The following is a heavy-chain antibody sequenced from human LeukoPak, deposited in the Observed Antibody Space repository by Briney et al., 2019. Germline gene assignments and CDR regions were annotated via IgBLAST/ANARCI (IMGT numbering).Heavy chain of an antibody. V-gene: IGHV1-24*01. CDR1: GYTLTELS. Sequence: ASVKVSCKVSGYTLTELSMYWVRQAPGKGLEWMGGFDPEDGETIYAQKFQGRVTMTEDTSTDTAYMELSSLRSEDTAVYYCATVTYYDILTGYDYWGQGTLVTVSS. D-gene: IGHD3-9*01. CDR2: FDPEDGET. J-gene: IGHJ4*02. CDR3: ATVTYYDILTGYDY.